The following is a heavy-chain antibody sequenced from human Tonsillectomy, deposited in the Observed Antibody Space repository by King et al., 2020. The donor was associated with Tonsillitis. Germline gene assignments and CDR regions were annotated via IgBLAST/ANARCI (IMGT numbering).Heavy chain of an antibody. J-gene: IGHJ5*02. CDR3: THRSNIVLVPGRWFDP. D-gene: IGHD2/OR15-2a*01. CDR1: GFSLSTSGVG. Sequence: TLKESGPTLVKPTQTLTLTCTFSGFSLSTSGVGVGWIRQPPGKALEWLALIYWNDDKRYSPSLESRLTITKDTSKNQVVLTMTNMDPVDTATYYCTHRSNIVLVPGRWFDPWGQGTLVTVSS. CDR2: IYWNDDK. V-gene: IGHV2-5*01.